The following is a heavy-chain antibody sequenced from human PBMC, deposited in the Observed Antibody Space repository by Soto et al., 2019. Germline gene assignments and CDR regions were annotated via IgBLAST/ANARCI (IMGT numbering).Heavy chain of an antibody. J-gene: IGHJ5*02. D-gene: IGHD2-15*01. CDR3: ARDLKEYCSDGKCNWFDP. V-gene: IGHV4-59*01. Sequence: SETLSLTCTVSGAFISTYYWSWTRQPPGKGLEWIGYISYSGSTNYNPSLKSRVTISFDASKNEISLQVRSATAADAAVYYCARDLKEYCSDGKCNWFDPWGQGTLVTVSS. CDR1: GAFISTYY. CDR2: ISYSGST.